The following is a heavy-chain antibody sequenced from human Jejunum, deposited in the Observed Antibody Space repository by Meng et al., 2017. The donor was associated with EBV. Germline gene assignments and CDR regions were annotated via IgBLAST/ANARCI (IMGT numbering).Heavy chain of an antibody. Sequence: QVQPVQSGAEVKKPGASVKLSCKTSGYPFIDYHVHWVRQAPGQGLEWMRILNPNNGATSYAQRIRGRVTMTRDTSTSTVYMELSSLRSEDTALYYCVGEIVAPYSFDQWGQGTLVTVSS. J-gene: IGHJ4*02. V-gene: IGHV1-46*01. CDR2: LNPNNGAT. CDR1: GYPFIDYH. D-gene: IGHD5-12*01. CDR3: VGEIVAPYSFDQ.